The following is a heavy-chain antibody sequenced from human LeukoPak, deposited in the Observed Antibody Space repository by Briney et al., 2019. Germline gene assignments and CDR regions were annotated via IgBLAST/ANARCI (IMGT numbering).Heavy chain of an antibody. CDR3: ARAYGGNSPDAFDI. V-gene: IGHV3-53*01. J-gene: IGHJ3*02. CDR1: GFTVSSNY. D-gene: IGHD4-23*01. CDR2: IYSGGST. Sequence: GGSLRLSCAASGFTVSSNYMSWVRQAPGKGLEWVSVIYSGGSTYYADSVKGRFTISRDNSKNTLYLQMNSLRAEDTAVYYCARAYGGNSPDAFDIWGQGTMVTVSS.